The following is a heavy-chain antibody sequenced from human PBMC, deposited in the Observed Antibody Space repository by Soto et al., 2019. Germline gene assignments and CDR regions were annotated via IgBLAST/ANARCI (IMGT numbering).Heavy chain of an antibody. CDR1: GGSFSGYY. CDR3: ARGRGYYDSTGYYCGYYYYYGMDV. J-gene: IGHJ6*02. Sequence: SETLSLTCAVYGGSFSGYYWSWIRQPPGKGLEWIGEINHSGSTNYNPSLKSRVTISVDTSKNQFSLKLSSVTAADTAVYYCARGRGYYDSTGYYCGYYYYYGMDVWGQGTTVTVSS. CDR2: INHSGST. V-gene: IGHV4-34*01. D-gene: IGHD3-22*01.